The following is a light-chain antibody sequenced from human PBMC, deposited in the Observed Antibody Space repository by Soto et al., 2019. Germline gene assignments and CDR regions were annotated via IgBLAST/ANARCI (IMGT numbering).Light chain of an antibody. V-gene: IGKV1-5*03. CDR1: QSISSW. CDR2: KAS. Sequence: DIQMTQSPSTLSASVGDRVTITCRASQSISSWLAWYQQKPGKAPKLLIYKASSLESGVPSRFSGSGSGTEFTLTISSLQPDDFATYYCQQYKSSSMYTFGQGTKLEI. J-gene: IGKJ2*01. CDR3: QQYKSSSMYT.